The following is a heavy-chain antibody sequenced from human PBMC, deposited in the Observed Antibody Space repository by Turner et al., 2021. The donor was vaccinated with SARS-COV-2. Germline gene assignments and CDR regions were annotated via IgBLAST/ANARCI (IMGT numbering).Heavy chain of an antibody. CDR3: ATAPANYYDSSGSKGFYYYYYGMDV. J-gene: IGHJ6*02. Sequence: QVQLVQSGAEVKKPGASGRVTRKVAEYTLIDFSMHWVRQAPGKGLEWMGGFDPEDGETIYAQKFQGRVTMTEDTSTDTAYRELSSLRSEDTAVYYCATAPANYYDSSGSKGFYYYYYGMDVWGQGTTVTVSS. V-gene: IGHV1-24*01. CDR1: EYTLIDFS. D-gene: IGHD3-22*01. CDR2: FDPEDGET.